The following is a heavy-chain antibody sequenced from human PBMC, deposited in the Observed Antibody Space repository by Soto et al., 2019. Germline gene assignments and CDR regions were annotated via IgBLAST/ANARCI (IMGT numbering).Heavy chain of an antibody. Sequence: GGSLRLSCAASGFTFSNAWINWVRQAPGKGLEWVGRIKSKTDGGTTDFAAPVKGRFAISRDDSKNMVYLQMNSLKTEDTAVYYCTTDSYITIVIDRFXYWGHGTLVTVSS. D-gene: IGHD3-16*02. CDR2: IKSKTDGGTT. J-gene: IGHJ4*01. CDR3: TTDSYITIVIDRFXY. CDR1: GFTFSNAW. V-gene: IGHV3-15*07.